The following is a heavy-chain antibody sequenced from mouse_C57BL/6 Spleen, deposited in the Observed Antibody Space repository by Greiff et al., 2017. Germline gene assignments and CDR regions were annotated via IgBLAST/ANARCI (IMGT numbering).Heavy chain of an antibody. J-gene: IGHJ1*03. V-gene: IGHV5-17*01. CDR1: GFTFSDYG. D-gene: IGHD1-1*01. CDR2: ISSGSSTI. CDR3: ASPYYYGSSERWYFDV. Sequence: EVHLVESGGGLVKPGGSLKLSCAASGFTFSDYGMHWVRQAPEKGLEWVAYISSGSSTIYYADTVKGRFTISRDNAKNTLFLQMTSLRSEDTAMYYCASPYYYGSSERWYFDVWGTGTTVTVSS.